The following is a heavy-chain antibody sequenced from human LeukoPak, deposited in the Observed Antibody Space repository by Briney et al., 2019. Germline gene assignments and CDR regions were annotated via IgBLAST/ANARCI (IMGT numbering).Heavy chain of an antibody. CDR3: ARAVVPAAMYYYYYGMDV. Sequence: PSQTLSLTCTVSGGSISSGSYYWSWIRQPAGKGLEWIGHIYASGSTNYNPSLKSRVTISVDTSKNQFSLKLSSVTAADTAVYYCARAVVPAAMYYYYYGMDVWGQGTTVTVSS. CDR2: IYASGST. J-gene: IGHJ6*02. D-gene: IGHD2-2*01. CDR1: GGSISSGSYY. V-gene: IGHV4-61*09.